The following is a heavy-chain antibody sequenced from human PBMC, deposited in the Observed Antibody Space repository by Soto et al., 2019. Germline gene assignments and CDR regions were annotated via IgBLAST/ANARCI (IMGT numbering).Heavy chain of an antibody. CDR1: GYTFTSYG. D-gene: IGHD6-19*01. J-gene: IGHJ4*01. Sequence: ASVKVFCKASGYTFTSYGIRWVREAPGQGLEWMGWIRAYNGYTNYAQKFQGRVTISTDTSTSTAYMELRSLISDDTAVYYCVRAPDGYRSDWYVGYFDYWGQGTLVTVSS. CDR2: IRAYNGYT. V-gene: IGHV1-18*04. CDR3: VRAPDGYRSDWYVGYFDY.